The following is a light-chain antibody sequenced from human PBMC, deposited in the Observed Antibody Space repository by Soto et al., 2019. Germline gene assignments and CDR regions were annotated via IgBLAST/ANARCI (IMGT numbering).Light chain of an antibody. V-gene: IGLV2-14*01. CDR2: DVS. Sequence: QSALTQPASVSGSPGQSITISCTGTSSDIGVYNYVSWYQQHPGKAPKLMIYDVSNRPSGVSNRFSGSKSGNTASLTISGLQAEDEAEYYCSSYTTTSTVVFGGGTKLTVL. CDR1: SSDIGVYNY. J-gene: IGLJ2*01. CDR3: SSYTTTSTVV.